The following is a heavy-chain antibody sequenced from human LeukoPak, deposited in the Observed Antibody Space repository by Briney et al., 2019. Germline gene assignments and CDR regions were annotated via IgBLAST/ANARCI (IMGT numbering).Heavy chain of an antibody. Sequence: ASVKVSCKASGYTFTIYYMHWVRQAPGQGLVWMVLINPTGGSTGYAQKFQGRVTMTRDMSTSTDYMELSRLRSEDTAIYYCARDNSVGDNAWWFDTWGQGTLVTVSS. V-gene: IGHV1-46*01. J-gene: IGHJ5*02. CDR1: GYTFTIYY. CDR2: INPTGGST. CDR3: ARDNSVGDNAWWFDT. D-gene: IGHD1-26*01.